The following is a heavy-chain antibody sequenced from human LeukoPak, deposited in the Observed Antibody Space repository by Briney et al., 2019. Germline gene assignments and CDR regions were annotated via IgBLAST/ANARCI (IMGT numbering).Heavy chain of an antibody. J-gene: IGHJ6*02. CDR3: ARDVLRYFEGQYGMDV. D-gene: IGHD3-9*01. V-gene: IGHV3-21*01. CDR2: ISSRSNYI. CDR1: GFTFSSYS. Sequence: PGESLRLSCVASGFTFSSYSMNWVGQAAGKGLEWVSAISSRSNYIYYADSVKGRFTISRDNAKNSLYVQMNSLRAEDTAVYYCARDVLRYFEGQYGMDVWGQGTTVTVSS.